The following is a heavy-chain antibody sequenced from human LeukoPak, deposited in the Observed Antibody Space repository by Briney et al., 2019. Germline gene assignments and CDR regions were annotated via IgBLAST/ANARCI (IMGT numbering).Heavy chain of an antibody. CDR2: MYYSGST. Sequence: PSQTLSLTCTVSGGSISSGDYYWSWIRQPPGKGLEWIAYMYYSGSTYYNPSLKSRVTMSADTSKNQLSLKLNSVTAADTAVYYCARPYYYDSRIDLWGQGILVTVSS. CDR3: ARPYYYDSRIDL. D-gene: IGHD3-22*01. CDR1: GGSISSGDYY. J-gene: IGHJ5*02. V-gene: IGHV4-30-4*01.